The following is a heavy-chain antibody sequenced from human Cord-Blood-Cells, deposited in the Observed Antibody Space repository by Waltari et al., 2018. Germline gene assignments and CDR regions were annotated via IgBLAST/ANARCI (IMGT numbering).Heavy chain of an antibody. CDR1: GYTFTSYA. J-gene: IGHJ6*02. CDR2: INTNTGNP. V-gene: IGHV7-4-1*02. D-gene: IGHD2-15*01. CDR3: ARPPYCSGGSCYYYYGMDV. Sequence: QVQLVQSGSELKKPGASVKVSCKASGYTFTSYAMNWVRQAPGHGLEWMGWINTNTGNPTYAQGFTGRFVFPLDTSVSTAYLQISSLKAEDTAVYYCARPPYCSGGSCYYYYGMDVWGQGTTVTVSS.